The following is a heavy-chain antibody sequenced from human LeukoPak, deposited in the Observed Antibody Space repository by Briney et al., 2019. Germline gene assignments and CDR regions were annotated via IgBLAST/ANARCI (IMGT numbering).Heavy chain of an antibody. Sequence: GGSLRLSCVASGFIFSNYWMSWVRQVPGKGLEWVANMKQDGREKYLVDSVKGRFTISRDNAKNSVYLQMNSLRAEDTALYYCARLSAYYYGSFFYYYMDVWGKGTTVTVSS. J-gene: IGHJ6*03. CDR1: GFIFSNYW. V-gene: IGHV3-7*01. CDR2: MKQDGREK. CDR3: ARLSAYYYGSFFYYYMDV. D-gene: IGHD3-10*01.